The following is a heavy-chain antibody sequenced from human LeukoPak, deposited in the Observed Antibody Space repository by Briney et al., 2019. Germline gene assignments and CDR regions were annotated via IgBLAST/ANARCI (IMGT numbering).Heavy chain of an antibody. CDR1: GFTFSSYG. J-gene: IGHJ4*02. CDR3: AAGLNFDY. CDR2: ISYDGSNK. Sequence: GGSLRLSCAASGFTFSSYGMHWVRQAPGKGLEWVAVISYDGSNKYYADSVKGRFTISRDNSKNTLYLQMNSLRAEDTAVYYCAAGLNFDYWGQGTLDTVSS. V-gene: IGHV3-30*03. D-gene: IGHD3-16*01.